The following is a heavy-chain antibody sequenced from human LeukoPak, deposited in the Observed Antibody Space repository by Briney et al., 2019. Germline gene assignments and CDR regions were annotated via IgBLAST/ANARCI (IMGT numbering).Heavy chain of an antibody. CDR3: ARQMDTMNGNAFDI. CDR1: GGSFSGYY. D-gene: IGHD3-22*01. J-gene: IGHJ3*02. V-gene: IGHV4-59*08. Sequence: SETLSLTCAVYGGSFSGYYWSWIRQPPGKGLEWIGYIYYSGSTNYNPSLKSRVTISVDTSKNQFSLKLSSVTAADTAVYYCARQMDTMNGNAFDIWGQGTMVTVSS. CDR2: IYYSGST.